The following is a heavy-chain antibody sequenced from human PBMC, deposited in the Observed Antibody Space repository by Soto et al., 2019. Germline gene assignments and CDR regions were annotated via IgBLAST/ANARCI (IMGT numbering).Heavy chain of an antibody. CDR2: INPNSGGT. J-gene: IGHJ6*02. CDR1: GYTFTGYY. D-gene: IGHD3-22*01. Sequence: ASVKVSCKASGYTFTGYYMHWVRQAPGQGLEWMGWINPNSGGTNYAQKFQGWVTMTRDTSISTAYMELSRLRSDDTAVYYCARVTYYYDSSGQPPDYYGMDVWGQGTTVTVS. CDR3: ARVTYYYDSSGQPPDYYGMDV. V-gene: IGHV1-2*04.